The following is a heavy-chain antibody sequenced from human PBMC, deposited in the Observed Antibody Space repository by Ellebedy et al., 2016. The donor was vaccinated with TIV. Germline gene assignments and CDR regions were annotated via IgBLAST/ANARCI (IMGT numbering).Heavy chain of an antibody. J-gene: IGHJ2*01. Sequence: SETLSLTCTVSGGSMSGYFWSWIRQPPGKELEWIGTIYYSGSTNYNPSLKSRVTISLDTSNTQFSLTLNSVTAADTAVYYCARRSPMLRGATDYWYFEVWGRGTLVTVSP. V-gene: IGHV4-59*08. CDR2: IYYSGST. CDR1: GGSMSGYF. D-gene: IGHD3-10*01. CDR3: ARRSPMLRGATDYWYFEV.